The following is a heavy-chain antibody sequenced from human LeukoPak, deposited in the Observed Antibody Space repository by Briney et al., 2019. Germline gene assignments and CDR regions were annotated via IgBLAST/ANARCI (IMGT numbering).Heavy chain of an antibody. Sequence: GGSRRLSCAASGFTFSGSAMHWVRQASGKGLEWVGRIRSKANSYATAYAASVKGRFTISRDDSKNTAYLQMNSLKTEDTAVYYCTRHLNGAVTGDYWGQGTLVTVSS. CDR2: IRSKANSYAT. J-gene: IGHJ4*02. CDR1: GFTFSGSA. D-gene: IGHD2-21*02. V-gene: IGHV3-73*01. CDR3: TRHLNGAVTGDY.